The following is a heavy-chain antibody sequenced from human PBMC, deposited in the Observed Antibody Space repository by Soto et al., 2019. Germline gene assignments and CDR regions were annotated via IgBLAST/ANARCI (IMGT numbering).Heavy chain of an antibody. J-gene: IGHJ5*02. D-gene: IGHD3-22*01. Sequence: SETLSLTCIVSGGSVSSSNCLILFRDPAGKVLEWIGEIYHSGSTTYNPSLKSRATISVDKSENQFSLRLKSVTAADTAVYYCASVGSDYDNSGYYLPWGPGTLVTVSS. CDR1: GGSVSSSNC. CDR2: IYHSGST. V-gene: IGHV4-4*02. CDR3: ASVGSDYDNSGYYLP.